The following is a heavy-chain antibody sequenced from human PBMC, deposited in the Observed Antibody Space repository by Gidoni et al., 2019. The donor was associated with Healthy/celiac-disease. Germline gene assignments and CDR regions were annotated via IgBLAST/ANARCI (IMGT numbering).Heavy chain of an antibody. J-gene: IGHJ4*02. CDR1: GGSISSYY. CDR3: ARLSVTTTIDY. Sequence: QVQLQESGPGLVKPAETLSLTCTYSGGSISSYYSSWIRQHPGKGLEWIGYIYYSGSTNYNPSLKSRVTISVDTSKNQFSLKLSAVTAADTAVYYCARLSVTTTIDYWGQGTLVTVSS. V-gene: IGHV4-59*08. D-gene: IGHD4-17*01. CDR2: IYYSGST.